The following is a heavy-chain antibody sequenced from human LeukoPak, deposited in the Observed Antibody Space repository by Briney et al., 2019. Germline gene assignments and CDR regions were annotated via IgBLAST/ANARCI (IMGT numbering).Heavy chain of an antibody. CDR1: GGSFSGYY. Sequence: SETLSLTCAVYGGSFSGYYWSWLRQPPGKGLEWIGEINHSGSTNYNPSLKSRVTISVDTSKNQFSLKLSSVTAADTAVYYCATKRSDFWSGYYYYYMDVWGKGTTVTVSS. D-gene: IGHD3-3*01. J-gene: IGHJ6*03. V-gene: IGHV4-34*01. CDR3: ATKRSDFWSGYYYYYMDV. CDR2: INHSGST.